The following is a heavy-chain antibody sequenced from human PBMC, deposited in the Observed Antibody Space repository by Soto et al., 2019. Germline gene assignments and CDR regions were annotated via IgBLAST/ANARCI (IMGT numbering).Heavy chain of an antibody. J-gene: IGHJ4*02. CDR1: NYSISSGYY. CDR2: IFHTGST. CDR3: ARVEAAKFCAH. V-gene: IGHV4-38-2*02. Sequence: SETLSLTCSVSNYSISSGYYWGWIRQPPEKGLEYIGSIFHTGSTYYNPSLKSRVIISVDTSKNQFSLRLNSVTAADTAVYFCARVEAAKFCAHWGQGNLGTVS. D-gene: IGHD2-15*01.